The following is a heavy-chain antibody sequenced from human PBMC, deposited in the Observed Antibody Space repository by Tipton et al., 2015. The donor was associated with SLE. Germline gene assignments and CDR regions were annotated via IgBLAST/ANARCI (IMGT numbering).Heavy chain of an antibody. CDR1: GDSISSRSYH. D-gene: IGHD3-10*01. J-gene: IGHJ5*02. V-gene: IGHV4-39*01. Sequence: TLSLTCTVSGDSISSRSYHWGWIRQPPGKGLEWIGSIFYSGSTSYNPSLKSRVTISVDTSKSQFSLKLSSVTATDTALYYCARATGSGTFTRFDPWGQGTLVTVSS. CDR2: IFYSGST. CDR3: ARATGSGTFTRFDP.